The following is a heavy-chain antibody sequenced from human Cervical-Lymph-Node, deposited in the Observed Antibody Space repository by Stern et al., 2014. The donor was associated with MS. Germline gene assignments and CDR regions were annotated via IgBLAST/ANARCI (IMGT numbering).Heavy chain of an antibody. CDR3: ARELSGMYGMDV. J-gene: IGHJ6*02. CDR1: GGSINNGDYY. CDR2: IYYSGAT. D-gene: IGHD1-1*01. V-gene: IGHV4-31*03. Sequence: QVQLQESGPGLVQPSQTLSLTCTVSGGSINNGDYYWSWVRQHPGMGLEWLGYIYYSGATYYNPSLKGRLTISVDTSKRHFSLKLTSVTAADTAVYYCARELSGMYGMDVWGQGTTVTVSS.